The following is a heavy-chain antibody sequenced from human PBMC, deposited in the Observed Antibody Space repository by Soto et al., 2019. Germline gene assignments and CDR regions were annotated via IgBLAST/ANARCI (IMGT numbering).Heavy chain of an antibody. J-gene: IGHJ4*02. CDR3: AREPMVRAAHGFDI. CDR1: GYTFTGHF. Sequence: ASVKVSCKASGYTFTGHFMHWVRQAPGQGLEWMGWINPNSVGTNYAQKFQGRVTMTRDTSISTAYMELSRLRSDDTAVYYCAREPMVRAAHGFDIWGQGTLVTVSS. V-gene: IGHV1-2*02. D-gene: IGHD3-10*01. CDR2: INPNSVGT.